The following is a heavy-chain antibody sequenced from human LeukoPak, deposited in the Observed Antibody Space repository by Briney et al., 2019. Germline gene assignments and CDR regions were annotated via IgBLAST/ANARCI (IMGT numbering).Heavy chain of an antibody. V-gene: IGHV3-7*01. CDR2: IKQDGSEK. CDR3: ARNARGPGDF. D-gene: IGHD2-2*01. J-gene: IGHJ4*02. CDR1: GLTFSTYW. Sequence: GGSLRLSCAASGLTFSTYWMNWVRQAPGRGLEWVANIKQDGSEKYYVDSVKGRFTISRDNAKKLVYLQMNSLRAEDTAIYYCARNARGPGDFWGQGTVVTVSS.